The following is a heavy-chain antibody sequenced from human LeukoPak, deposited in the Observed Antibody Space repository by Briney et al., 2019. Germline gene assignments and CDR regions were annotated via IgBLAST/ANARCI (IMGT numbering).Heavy chain of an antibody. CDR3: AKAARGYTASSPDS. CDR2: ISGSGATP. D-gene: IGHD2-2*02. Sequence: PGGSLRLSCAASGFTVSDNYMSWVRQAPGKGLEWVSVISGSGATPQYADSVRGRFTISRDNSGNMLYLQMSSLGAEDTAIYYCAKAARGYTASSPDSWGQGALVTVSS. J-gene: IGHJ4*02. V-gene: IGHV3-23*01. CDR1: GFTVSDNY.